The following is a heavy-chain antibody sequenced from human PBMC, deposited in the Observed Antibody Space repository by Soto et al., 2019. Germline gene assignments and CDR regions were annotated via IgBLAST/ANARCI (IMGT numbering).Heavy chain of an antibody. CDR1: GGSFSGYY. J-gene: IGHJ4*01. V-gene: IGHV4-34*01. CDR3: ARGVSIIVAPDNDSFHS. CDR2: INHSGST. Sequence: TLSRTCAVYGGSFSGYYWSWIRQPPGKGLEWIGEINHSGSTNQNPSLKSRLRISVDTSKNQFSLKLTSVTAADTAIYYCARGVSIIVAPDNDSFHSWGHGTRVT. D-gene: IGHD5-12*01.